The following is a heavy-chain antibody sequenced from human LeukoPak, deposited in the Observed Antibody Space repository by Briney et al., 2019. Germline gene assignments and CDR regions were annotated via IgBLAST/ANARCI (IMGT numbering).Heavy chain of an antibody. V-gene: IGHV3-21*01. CDR1: GITFSSYG. J-gene: IGHJ4*02. CDR3: ARHLSHYYYDSSGYAGAFDY. CDR2: ISSSSSYI. Sequence: PGGSLRLSCAASGITFSSYGMSWVRQAPGKGLEWVSSISSSSSYIYYADSVKGRFTISRDNAKNSLYLQMNSLRAEDTAVYYCARHLSHYYYDSSGYAGAFDYWGQGTLVTVSS. D-gene: IGHD3-22*01.